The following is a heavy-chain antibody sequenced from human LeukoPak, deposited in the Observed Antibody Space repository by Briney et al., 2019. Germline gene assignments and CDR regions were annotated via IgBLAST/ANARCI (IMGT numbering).Heavy chain of an antibody. CDR1: GFTFSSYW. J-gene: IGHJ6*02. CDR3: ARNRVSYGMDV. Sequence: GGSLRLCCAASGFTFSSYWMHWVRQAPGKGLVWVSRVNSDGSSTTYADSVKGRFTISRDNAKNTLYLQMNSLRAEDTAVYYCARNRVSYGMDVWGQGTTVTVSS. V-gene: IGHV3-74*01. CDR2: VNSDGSST. D-gene: IGHD2/OR15-2a*01.